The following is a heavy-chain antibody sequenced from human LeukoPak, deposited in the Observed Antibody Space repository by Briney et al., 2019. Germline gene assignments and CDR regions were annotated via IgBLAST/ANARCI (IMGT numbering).Heavy chain of an antibody. J-gene: IGHJ4*02. D-gene: IGHD6-13*01. CDR3: AKDIARAADAPVDY. CDR1: GFTFDDYA. Sequence: PGRSLRLSCAASGFTFDDYAMHWVRQAPGKGLEWVSGISWNSGSIGYADSVKGRFTISRDNAKNSLYLQMNSLRAEDTALYCCAKDIARAADAPVDYWGQGTLVTVSS. V-gene: IGHV3-9*01. CDR2: ISWNSGSI.